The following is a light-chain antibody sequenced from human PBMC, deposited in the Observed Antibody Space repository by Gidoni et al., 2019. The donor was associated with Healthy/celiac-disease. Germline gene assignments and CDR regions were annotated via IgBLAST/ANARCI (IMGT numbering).Light chain of an antibody. J-gene: IGLJ3*02. V-gene: IGLV7-43*01. CDR1: TRAVTSGYH. CDR3: LLYYGGAQPWV. CDR2: STS. Sequence: QTVVTQEPSLTVAPGGTVTLTCASSTRAVTSGYHPNRFQQKPGQAPRALIYSTSNKHPWTPARFSGSLLGGKAALTLSGVQPEDEAEYYCLLYYGGAQPWVFGGGTKLTVL.